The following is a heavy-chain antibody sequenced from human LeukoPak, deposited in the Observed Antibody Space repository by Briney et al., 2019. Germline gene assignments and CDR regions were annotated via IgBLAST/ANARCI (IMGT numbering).Heavy chain of an antibody. CDR3: ARTVPGYFFDY. CDR2: INTDGSST. CDR1: GFTFSSYW. J-gene: IGHJ4*02. Sequence: QPGGSLRLSCAASGFTFSSYWMHWVRQAPGRGLVWVSRINTDGSSTTYADSVKGRFTISRDNAKNTLYLQMNSLRAEDTAVYYCARTVPGYFFDYWGQGTLVTASS. V-gene: IGHV3-74*01. D-gene: IGHD3-10*01.